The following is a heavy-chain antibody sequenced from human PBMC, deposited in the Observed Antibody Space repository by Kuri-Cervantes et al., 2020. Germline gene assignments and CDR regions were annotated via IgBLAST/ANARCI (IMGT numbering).Heavy chain of an antibody. Sequence: GSLRLSCSVSGGSIRNSNYYWGWIRQPPGMGLEYIGGIFYGETTYYNPSLKSRVTISVDKSKNQFSLKLSSVTAADTAVYYCARDQSIVRGANYYYYYYGMDVWGQGTTVTVSS. CDR3: ARDQSIVRGANYYYYYYGMDV. J-gene: IGHJ6*02. V-gene: IGHV4-39*07. CDR2: IFYGETT. D-gene: IGHD4/OR15-4a*01. CDR1: GGSIRNSNYY.